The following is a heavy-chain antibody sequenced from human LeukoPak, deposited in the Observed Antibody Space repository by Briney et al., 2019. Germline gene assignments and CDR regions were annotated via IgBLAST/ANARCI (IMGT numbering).Heavy chain of an antibody. D-gene: IGHD5-12*01. CDR2: ISSSSSYI. Sequence: PGGSLRLSCAASGFTFISYSMSWVRQAPGKGLEWVSSISSSSSYIYYADSVKGGFTISRDNAKNSLYLQMNSLRAEDTAVYYCARSGYSGYDSTPPFDYWGQGTLVTVSS. CDR1: GFTFISYS. CDR3: ARSGYSGYDSTPPFDY. V-gene: IGHV3-21*01. J-gene: IGHJ4*02.